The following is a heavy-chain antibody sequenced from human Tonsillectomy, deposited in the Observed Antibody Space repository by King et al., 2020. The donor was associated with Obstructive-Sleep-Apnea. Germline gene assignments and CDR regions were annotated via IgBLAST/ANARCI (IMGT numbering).Heavy chain of an antibody. J-gene: IGHJ5*02. V-gene: IGHV3-9*01. CDR1: GFTFDDYA. D-gene: IGHD3-10*01. CDR2: ISWNSGSI. CDR3: AKDIQNYYGSGSYFGWFDP. Sequence: VQLVESGGGLVQPGRSLRLSCAASGFTFDDYAMHWVRQAPGKGLEWVSGISWNSGSIGYTDSVKGRFTISRDNAKNSLYLQMNSLRAEDTALYYCAKDIQNYYGSGSYFGWFDPWGQGTLVTVSS.